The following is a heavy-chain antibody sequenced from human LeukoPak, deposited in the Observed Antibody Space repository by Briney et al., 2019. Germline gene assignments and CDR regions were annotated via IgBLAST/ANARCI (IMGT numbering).Heavy chain of an antibody. J-gene: IGHJ6*02. Sequence: SETLSLTCTVSGGSISSSGYYWGWIRQPPGKGLEWLGCIYYSGSATYNPSLKSRVTISVDTSKNQFSLKLSSVTAADTAVYYCARDGSNWSNDYYHGVDVWGQGTTVTVSS. CDR2: IYYSGSA. CDR3: ARDGSNWSNDYYHGVDV. V-gene: IGHV4-61*08. CDR1: GGSISSSGYY. D-gene: IGHD4-11*01.